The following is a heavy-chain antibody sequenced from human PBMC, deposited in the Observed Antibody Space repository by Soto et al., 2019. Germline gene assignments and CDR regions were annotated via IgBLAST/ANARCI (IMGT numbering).Heavy chain of an antibody. V-gene: IGHV1-3*01. CDR3: ASRGGPKWLPTYGLGY. CDR1: GYTFTSYA. D-gene: IGHD3-22*01. J-gene: IGHJ4*02. Sequence: QVQLVQSGAEVKKPGASVKVSCKASGYTFTSYAMHWVRQAPGQRLEWMGWINAGNGNTKYSQKFQGRVTITRDTAASTAYMELSSLRSEDTAVYYCASRGGPKWLPTYGLGYWGQGTLVTVSS. CDR2: INAGNGNT.